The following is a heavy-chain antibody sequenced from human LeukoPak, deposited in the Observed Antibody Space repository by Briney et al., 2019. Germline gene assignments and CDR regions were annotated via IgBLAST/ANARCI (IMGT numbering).Heavy chain of an antibody. CDR1: GGSISSGSYY. Sequence: PSQTLSLTCTVSGGSISSGSYYWSWIRQPAGKGLEWIWRIYTSGSTNYNPSLKSRVTISVDTSKNQFSLKLSSVTAADTAVYYCARDKDWNFDWGQGTLVTVSS. CDR2: IYTSGST. D-gene: IGHD1-7*01. V-gene: IGHV4-61*02. CDR3: ARDKDWNFD. J-gene: IGHJ4*02.